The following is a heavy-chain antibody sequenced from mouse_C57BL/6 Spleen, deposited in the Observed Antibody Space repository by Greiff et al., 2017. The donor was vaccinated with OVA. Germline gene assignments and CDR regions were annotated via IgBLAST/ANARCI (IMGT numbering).Heavy chain of an antibody. D-gene: IGHD4-1*01. CDR1: GFNIKDYY. V-gene: IGHV14-2*01. CDR2: IAPEDGET. CDR3: VRLGRGGAY. Sequence: VTLKESGAELVKPGASVKLSCTASGFNIKDYYMHWVKQRTEQGLEWIGRIAPEDGETKYAPKFQGKATITADTSSNTAYLQLSSLTSEDTAVYYCVRLGRGGAYWGQGTLVTVSA. J-gene: IGHJ3*01.